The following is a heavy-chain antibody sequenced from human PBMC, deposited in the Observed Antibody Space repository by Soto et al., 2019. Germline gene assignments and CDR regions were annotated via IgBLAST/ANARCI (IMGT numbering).Heavy chain of an antibody. J-gene: IGHJ4*02. V-gene: IGHV4-39*07. CDR3: ASGGWYVDY. D-gene: IGHD6-19*01. CDR2: IYYGGNT. CDR1: GGSISSSSYS. Sequence: SETLSLTCIVSGGSISSSSYSWAWIRQPPGKGLEWIGTIYYGGNTYYNPSLKSRVTISVDTSKNQFSLKLSSVSAADTAVYYCASGGWYVDYWGQGIMVTVSS.